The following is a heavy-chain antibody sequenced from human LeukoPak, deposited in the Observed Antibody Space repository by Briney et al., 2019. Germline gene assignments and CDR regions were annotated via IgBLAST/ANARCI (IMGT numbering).Heavy chain of an antibody. J-gene: IGHJ5*02. CDR2: IHRSSGGT. Sequence: ASVTVSCKASGYTFANYYMYWVRQAPGQGLEWMGWIHRSSGGTKYAQKFQGRVTMTRDTSMRTDYMELRRLTSDDTAVYWCARERESSGPSSLDPWGQGTLVTVSS. D-gene: IGHD3-22*01. V-gene: IGHV1-2*02. CDR1: GYTFANYY. CDR3: ARERESSGPSSLDP.